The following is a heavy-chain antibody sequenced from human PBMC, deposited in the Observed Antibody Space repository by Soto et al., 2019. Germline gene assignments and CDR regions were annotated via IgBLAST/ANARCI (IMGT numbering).Heavy chain of an antibody. Sequence: QVQLVQSGAEVKKPGSSAKVSCKASGDAFTNYIFDWVRQAPGQGLEWMGGIIPMFGTPKYAQTFQDRVTISADVSTGTAYLELTSLRFDDTAVYYCARGRDQPPVGLYVDSWGEGTRVTVSS. J-gene: IGHJ4*02. CDR1: GDAFTNYI. D-gene: IGHD1-26*01. CDR2: IIPMFGTP. V-gene: IGHV1-69*01. CDR3: ARGRDQPPVGLYVDS.